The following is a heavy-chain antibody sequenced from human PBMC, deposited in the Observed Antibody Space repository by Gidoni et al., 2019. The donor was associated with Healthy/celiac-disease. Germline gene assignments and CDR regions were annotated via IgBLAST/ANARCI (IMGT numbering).Heavy chain of an antibody. CDR3: ARGAVVPAAIKP. V-gene: IGHV4-31*03. D-gene: IGHD2-2*02. Sequence: QVQLQESGPGLVKPSQTLSLTCTVSGGPISSGGYYWSWTRQHPGKGLEWIGYIYSRGSTYYNPSLKSRVTISVDTSKNQFSLKLSSVTAADTAVYYCARGAVVPAAIKPWGQGTLVTVSS. J-gene: IGHJ5*02. CDR1: GGPISSGGYY. CDR2: IYSRGST.